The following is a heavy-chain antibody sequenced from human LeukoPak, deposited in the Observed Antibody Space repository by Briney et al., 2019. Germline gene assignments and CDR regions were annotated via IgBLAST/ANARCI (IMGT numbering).Heavy chain of an antibody. J-gene: IGHJ4*02. Sequence: PGGSLRLSCAASGFTVSSNYMSWVRQAPGKGLEWVSVIYSGGSTYYADSVKGRFTISRDNSKNTLYLQMNSLRAEDTAVYYCAREMGSSGWQPFDYWGQGTLVTVSS. CDR1: GFTVSSNY. V-gene: IGHV3-53*01. D-gene: IGHD6-19*01. CDR2: IYSGGST. CDR3: AREMGSSGWQPFDY.